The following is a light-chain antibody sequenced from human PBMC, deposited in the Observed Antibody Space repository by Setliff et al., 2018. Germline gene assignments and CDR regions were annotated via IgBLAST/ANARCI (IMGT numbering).Light chain of an antibody. V-gene: IGLV2-14*03. Sequence: QSALTQPASVSGSPGQSITISCTGTDRNVGGFNLVSWYQQHPGKAPKFMIYDVSNRPSGVSNRFPGSKSGNTASLTISGLQAEDEADYYCSSYSSSNIPFVFGTGTKVPS. CDR3: SSYSSSNIPFV. CDR2: DVS. J-gene: IGLJ1*01. CDR1: DRNVGGFNL.